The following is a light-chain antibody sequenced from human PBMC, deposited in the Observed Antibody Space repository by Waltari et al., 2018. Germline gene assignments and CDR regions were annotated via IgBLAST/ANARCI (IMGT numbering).Light chain of an antibody. Sequence: DIQMTQSPSTLSASVGDRVTITCRATQTISSWLAWYQQKPGNAPNLLIYKACSLESGVPSRFSGTCSGTECTLTLSSLQPDDFATYYCQHYNDYPYNFGQGTKLEMK. CDR1: QTISSW. CDR3: QHYNDYPYN. J-gene: IGKJ2*01. V-gene: IGKV1-5*03. CDR2: KAC.